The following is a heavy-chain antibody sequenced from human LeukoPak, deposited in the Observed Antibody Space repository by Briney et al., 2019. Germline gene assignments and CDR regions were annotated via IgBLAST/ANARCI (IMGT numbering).Heavy chain of an antibody. J-gene: IGHJ5*02. CDR3: LSTNLHWFDP. Sequence: SQTLSLTCSGSGGYIYSGEYYWSGLRQPPGKGLQWTGCIYYSGSTYYNPPLKSRVTISVDQSKHQVSLKLSSVTPADSPVYYGLSTNLHWFDPWGQGTRVTVSS. CDR1: GGYIYSGEYY. CDR2: IYYSGST. V-gene: IGHV4-30-4*01.